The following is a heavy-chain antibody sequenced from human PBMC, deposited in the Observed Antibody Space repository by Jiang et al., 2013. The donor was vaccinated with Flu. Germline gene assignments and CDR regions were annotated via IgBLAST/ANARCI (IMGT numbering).Heavy chain of an antibody. CDR3: AKGPSDDYFVRYFDL. D-gene: IGHD2/OR15-2a*01. J-gene: IGHJ2*01. Sequence: QLVESGGSVVQPGRSLRLSCAASGFTLGSYGMHWVRQAPGKGLEWVAVLPYDGNGEYYADSVKGRFTISRDNSKNALFLQMNSLRVDDTAVYYCAKGPSDDYFVRYFDLWGRGTLVTVSS. V-gene: IGHV3-30*18. CDR2: LPYDGNGE. CDR1: GFTLGSYG.